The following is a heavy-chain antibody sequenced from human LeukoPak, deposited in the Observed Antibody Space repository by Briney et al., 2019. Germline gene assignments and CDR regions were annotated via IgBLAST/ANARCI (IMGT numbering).Heavy chain of an antibody. V-gene: IGHV4-38-2*02. CDR2: IYHSGST. Sequence: SETLSLTCTVSGYSISSGYYWGWIRQPPGKGLEWIRSIYHSGSTYYNPSLKSRVTISVDTSKNQFSLKLSSVTAADTAVYYCARHSSSWDHYYYYGMDVWGQGTTVTVSS. J-gene: IGHJ6*02. CDR3: ARHSSSWDHYYYYGMDV. CDR1: GYSISSGYY. D-gene: IGHD6-13*01.